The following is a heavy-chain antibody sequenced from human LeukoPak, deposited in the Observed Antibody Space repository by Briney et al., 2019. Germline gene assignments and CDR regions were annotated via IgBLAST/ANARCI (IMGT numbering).Heavy chain of an antibody. CDR1: GFTFSSYA. V-gene: IGHV3-23*01. J-gene: IGHJ4*02. CDR2: ISGSGGST. D-gene: IGHD4-17*01. CDR3: ARDRRTMTTCDY. Sequence: GGSLRLSCAASGFTFSSYAMSWVRQAPGKGLEWVSAISGSGGSTYYADSVKGRFTISRDNAKNSLYLQMNSLRAEDTAVYYCARDRRTMTTCDYWGQGSLVTVSS.